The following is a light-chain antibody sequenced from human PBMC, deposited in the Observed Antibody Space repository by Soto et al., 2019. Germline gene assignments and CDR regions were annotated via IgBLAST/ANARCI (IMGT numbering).Light chain of an antibody. Sequence: DIQMTQSPSSLSESVGDRVAITCRASQSISISLNWYQLKPGKAPNLLXYGASYLKSGVPTRFSGSGSATDFTLTISSLQPEDFATYYCQQTYTTHEITFGQGTRLEIK. V-gene: IGKV1-39*01. CDR3: QQTYTTHEIT. CDR2: GAS. CDR1: QSISIS. J-gene: IGKJ5*01.